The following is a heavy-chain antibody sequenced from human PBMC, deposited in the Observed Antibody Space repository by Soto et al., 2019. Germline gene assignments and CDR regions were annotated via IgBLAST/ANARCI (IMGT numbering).Heavy chain of an antibody. CDR2: IYPGDSDT. D-gene: IGHD2-2*01. Sequence: GESLKLSCKGSGYSFTNYWIGWVRQMPGKGLEWMGIIYPGDSDTRYSPSFQGQVTISADKSISTAYLQWSSLKASDTAMYYCARRDCSSTRCYNWFDPWGQGTLVTVSS. J-gene: IGHJ5*02. CDR3: ARRDCSSTRCYNWFDP. CDR1: GYSFTNYW. V-gene: IGHV5-51*01.